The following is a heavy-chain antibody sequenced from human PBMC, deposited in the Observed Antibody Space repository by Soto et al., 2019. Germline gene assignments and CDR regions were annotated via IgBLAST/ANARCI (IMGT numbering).Heavy chain of an antibody. J-gene: IGHJ6*02. Sequence: QVQLQESGPGLVKPSQTLSLTCTVSGGSISSGGYYWSWIRQHPGKGLEWIGYIYYSGSTYYNPSLESRVTISVDTSKNQFSLKLSSVTAADTAVYYCARGGKWELPPDYYYGMDVWGQGTTVTVSS. CDR2: IYYSGST. CDR3: ARGGKWELPPDYYYGMDV. V-gene: IGHV4-31*03. D-gene: IGHD1-26*01. CDR1: GGSISSGGYY.